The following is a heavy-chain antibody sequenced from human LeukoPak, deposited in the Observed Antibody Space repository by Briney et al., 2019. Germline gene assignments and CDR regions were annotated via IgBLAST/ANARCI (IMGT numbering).Heavy chain of an antibody. CDR1: GGTFSSYA. CDR2: IIPIFGTA. CDR3: ARENWNDRRAFDI. V-gene: IGHV1-69*06. Sequence: GASVKVSCKASGGTFSSYAISWVRQAPGQGLEWMGGIIPIFGTANYAQKFQGRVTITADKSTSTAYMELSSLRSEGTAVYYCARENWNDRRAFDIWGQGTMVTVSS. J-gene: IGHJ3*02. D-gene: IGHD1-1*01.